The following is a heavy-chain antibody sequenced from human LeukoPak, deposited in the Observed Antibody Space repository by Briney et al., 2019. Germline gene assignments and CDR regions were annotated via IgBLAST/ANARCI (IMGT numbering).Heavy chain of an antibody. V-gene: IGHV3-9*01. CDR1: GFTFDNYA. CDR3: TRDLMDYDVSTGLHHYYMDV. D-gene: IGHD3-9*01. Sequence: GGSLRLSCAVSGFTFDNYAMHWVRQAPGKGLEWVSGISSNGGNIGYADSVKGRFTISRDNAKKSLYLQMNTLRVEDTAVYYCTRDLMDYDVSTGLHHYYMDVWGQGTTVTVSS. J-gene: IGHJ6*02. CDR2: ISSNGGNI.